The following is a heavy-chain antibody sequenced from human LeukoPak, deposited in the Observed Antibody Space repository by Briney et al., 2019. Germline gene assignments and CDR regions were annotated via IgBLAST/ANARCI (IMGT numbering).Heavy chain of an antibody. CDR3: TRMNTGHDY. Sequence: SETLSLTCAVSGVSFNDYYWSWVRQTPGKGLEWIGEINHSGYTNDSPSLKSRVTLSIDTSRKQFSLNLRSVTVADTGIYYCTRMNTGHDYWGQGTLVTVSS. CDR2: INHSGYT. V-gene: IGHV4-34*01. D-gene: IGHD4-17*01. J-gene: IGHJ4*02. CDR1: GVSFNDYY.